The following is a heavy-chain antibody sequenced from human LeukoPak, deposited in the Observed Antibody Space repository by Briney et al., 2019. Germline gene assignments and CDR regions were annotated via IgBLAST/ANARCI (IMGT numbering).Heavy chain of an antibody. J-gene: IGHJ5*02. CDR3: ARVLHLGWFDP. CDR1: GFTFSSHS. Sequence: GGSLRLSCAGSGFTFSSHSMAWVRQAPGKGLEWVSSISSNGGDIYYTDSVKGRFTISRDNSKNTLHLQMNSLRAEDTAVYYCARVLHLGWFDPWGQGTLVTVSS. V-gene: IGHV3-23*01. CDR2: ISSNGGDI.